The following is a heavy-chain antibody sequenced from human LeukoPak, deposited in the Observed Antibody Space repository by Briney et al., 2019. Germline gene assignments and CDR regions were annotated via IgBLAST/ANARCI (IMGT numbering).Heavy chain of an antibody. D-gene: IGHD1-26*01. J-gene: IGHJ4*02. Sequence: GASVKVSCKASGYTFTSFGISWVRQAPGQGLEWMGWISAYNGHTNYAQTPQGRVTMTTDTSTSTAYMELRSLRSDDTAVYYCARDQVVGATAGTFDYWGQGTLVTVSS. CDR3: ARDQVVGATAGTFDY. CDR1: GYTFTSFG. CDR2: ISAYNGHT. V-gene: IGHV1-18*01.